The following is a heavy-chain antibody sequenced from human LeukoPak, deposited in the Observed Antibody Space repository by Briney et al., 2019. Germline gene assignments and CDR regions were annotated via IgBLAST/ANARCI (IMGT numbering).Heavy chain of an antibody. D-gene: IGHD2-2*01. Sequence: GGSLRLSCTASGFTFGDYAMSWVRQAPGKGLEWVGFIRSKAYGGTTEYAASVKGRFTISRDDPKSIAYLQMNSLKTEDTAVYYCTRDVYCSSTSCYYTNDYWGQGTLVTVSS. J-gene: IGHJ4*02. CDR3: TRDVYCSSTSCYYTNDY. CDR2: IRSKAYGGTT. V-gene: IGHV3-49*04. CDR1: GFTFGDYA.